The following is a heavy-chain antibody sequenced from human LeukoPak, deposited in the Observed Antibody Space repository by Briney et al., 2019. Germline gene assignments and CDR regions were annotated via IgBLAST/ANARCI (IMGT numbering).Heavy chain of an antibody. CDR1: GFTFSNAW. V-gene: IGHV3-15*01. D-gene: IGHD3-9*01. Sequence: GGALRLSCAASGFTFSNAWMSWVRQAPGKGLEWVGRIKSKADGGTTDYAAPVKGRFTISRDNSKNTLYLQMNSLRAEDTAVYYCARDGGDKTAYYGDQFDCWGQGTLVTVSS. CDR3: ARDGGDKTAYYGDQFDC. CDR2: IKSKADGGTT. J-gene: IGHJ4*02.